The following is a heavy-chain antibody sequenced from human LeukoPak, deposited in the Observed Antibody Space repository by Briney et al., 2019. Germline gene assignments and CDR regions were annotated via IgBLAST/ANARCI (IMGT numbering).Heavy chain of an antibody. V-gene: IGHV3-48*03. CDR1: GFPFSDYE. D-gene: IGHD2-21*02. CDR2: ISGGGSTY. J-gene: IGHJ4*02. CDR3: ARESMDTGGDCSIDY. Sequence: PGGSLRLSCAASGFPFSDYELNWVRQAPRKGLEWLSWISGGGSTYYNADSVGGRFTISRDNARNSLYLQMDSLRSEDTAIYYCARESMDTGGDCSIDYWGQGTLVTVSS.